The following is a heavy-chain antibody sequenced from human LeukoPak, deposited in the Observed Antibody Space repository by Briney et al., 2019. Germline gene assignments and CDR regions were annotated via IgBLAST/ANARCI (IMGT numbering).Heavy chain of an antibody. Sequence: GESLKISCKGSGYSFTSYWIGWERQMPGKGLEWMGIIYPGDSDTRYSPSFQGQVTISADKSISTAYLQWSSLKASDTAMYYCARPVAARDYYFDYWGQGTLVTVSS. V-gene: IGHV5-51*01. J-gene: IGHJ4*02. CDR3: ARPVAARDYYFDY. CDR1: GYSFTSYW. CDR2: IYPGDSDT. D-gene: IGHD6-6*01.